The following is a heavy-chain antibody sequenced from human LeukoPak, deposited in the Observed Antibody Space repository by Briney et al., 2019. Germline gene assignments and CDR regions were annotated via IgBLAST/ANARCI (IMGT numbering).Heavy chain of an antibody. CDR2: INTYNGNT. Sequence: GASAKVSCKASGYTFTSYGISWVRQAPGQGLEWMGWINTYNGNTNYAQKLQGRVTMTTDTSTNTAYMELRSLRSDDTAVYYCARAYGSGLNWFDPWGQGTLVTVSS. V-gene: IGHV1-18*01. CDR3: ARAYGSGLNWFDP. J-gene: IGHJ5*02. D-gene: IGHD3-10*01. CDR1: GYTFTSYG.